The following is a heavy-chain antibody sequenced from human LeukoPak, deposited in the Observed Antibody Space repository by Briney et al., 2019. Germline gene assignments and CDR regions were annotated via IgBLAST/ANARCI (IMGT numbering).Heavy chain of an antibody. Sequence: GGSLRLSCAASGFTFSSYWMHWVRQAPGKGLVWVSRINSDGSSTIHADSVKGRFTISRDNAKNTLYLQMNSLRADDTAVYYCGRDTSIAARPSWFDPWGQGTLVTVSS. CDR2: INSDGSST. J-gene: IGHJ5*02. CDR1: GFTFSSYW. V-gene: IGHV3-74*01. D-gene: IGHD6-6*01. CDR3: GRDTSIAARPSWFDP.